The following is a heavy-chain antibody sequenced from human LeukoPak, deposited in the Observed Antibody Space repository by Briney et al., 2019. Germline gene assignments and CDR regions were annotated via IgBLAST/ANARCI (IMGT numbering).Heavy chain of an antibody. J-gene: IGHJ4*02. CDR3: ARSTVTTGLAFDY. CDR1: GFTFSSYS. Sequence: GGSLRLSYAASGFTFSSYSMNWVRQAPGKGLEWVSSSSSSSSYIYYADSVKGRFTISRDNAKNSLYLQMNSLRAEDTAVYYCARSTVTTGLAFDYWGQGTLVTVSS. V-gene: IGHV3-21*01. D-gene: IGHD4-11*01. CDR2: SSSSSSYI.